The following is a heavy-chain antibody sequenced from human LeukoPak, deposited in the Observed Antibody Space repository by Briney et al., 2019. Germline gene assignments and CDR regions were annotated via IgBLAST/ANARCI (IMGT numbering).Heavy chain of an antibody. Sequence: SETLSLTCSVSGDSICSGAYYWSWIRQPPGKGLEWIGYIYYSGSTYYTPSLQSRVIISVDTSKNQFSLKLSSVTAADSAVYYCARDLGAVGSGSPFEFGYGGQGTLVIVSS. CDR2: IYYSGST. D-gene: IGHD3-10*01. V-gene: IGHV4-30-4*01. J-gene: IGHJ4*02. CDR3: ARDLGAVGSGSPFEFGY. CDR1: GDSICSGAYY.